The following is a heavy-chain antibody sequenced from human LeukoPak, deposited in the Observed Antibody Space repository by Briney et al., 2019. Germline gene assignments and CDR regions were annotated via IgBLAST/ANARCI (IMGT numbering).Heavy chain of an antibody. CDR3: ARAVTSGYYYRSIYYYYYMDV. Sequence: ASVKVSCKASGYTFTSYDINWVRQATGQGLEWMGWMNPNSGNTGYAQKFQGRVTMTRNTSISTAYMELSSLRSEDTAVYYCARAVTSGYYYRSIYYYYYMDVWGKGTTVTISS. D-gene: IGHD3-22*01. CDR1: GYTFTSYD. V-gene: IGHV1-8*01. J-gene: IGHJ6*03. CDR2: MNPNSGNT.